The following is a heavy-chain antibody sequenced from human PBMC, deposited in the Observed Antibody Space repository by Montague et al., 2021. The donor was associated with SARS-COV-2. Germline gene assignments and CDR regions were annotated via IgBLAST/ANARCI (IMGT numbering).Heavy chain of an antibody. CDR2: INHSGST. Sequence: SETLSLTCAVYGGSFSGYYWSWIRQPPGKGLEWIGEINHSGSTNYNPSLKSRVTISVDTSKNQFPLKLSSVTAADTAVYYCARERYSFSLTRGSTWFDPWGQGTLVTVSS. CDR3: ARERYSFSLTRGSTWFDP. D-gene: IGHD3-9*01. J-gene: IGHJ5*02. CDR1: GGSFSGYY. V-gene: IGHV4-34*01.